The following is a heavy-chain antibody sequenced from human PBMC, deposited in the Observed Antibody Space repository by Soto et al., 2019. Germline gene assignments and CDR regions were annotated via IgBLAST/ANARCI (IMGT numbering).Heavy chain of an antibody. D-gene: IGHD3-3*01. CDR2: INHSGST. V-gene: IGHV4-34*01. Sequence: QVQLQQWGAGLLKPSETLSLTCAVYGGSFGGYYWSWIRQPPGRGLGWVGEINHSGSTNYNPSLKSRVTISVDTSKNQFSLKLSSVTAADTAVYYCARAKTYYDFWSGYFPWFDPWGQGTLVTVSS. J-gene: IGHJ5*02. CDR3: ARAKTYYDFWSGYFPWFDP. CDR1: GGSFGGYY.